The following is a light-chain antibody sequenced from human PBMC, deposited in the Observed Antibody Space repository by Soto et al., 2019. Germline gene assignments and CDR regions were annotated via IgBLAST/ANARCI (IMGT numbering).Light chain of an antibody. Sequence: QSALTQPPSASGSPGQSVTISCTGTSSDVGGYNFVSWYQQHPGKAPKLVIYDVTERPSGVPDRFSGSKSGNTASLTVSGLQGEDEADYYCTSYAGSNIPVLFGGGTKLNVL. CDR2: DVT. CDR1: SSDVGGYNF. CDR3: TSYAGSNIPVL. J-gene: IGLJ2*01. V-gene: IGLV2-8*01.